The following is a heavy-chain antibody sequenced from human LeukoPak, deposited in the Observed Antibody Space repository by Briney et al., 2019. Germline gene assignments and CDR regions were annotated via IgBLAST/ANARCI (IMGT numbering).Heavy chain of an antibody. CDR3: ARKGAYCGGDCYFDNWFDP. V-gene: IGHV3-7*01. J-gene: IGHJ5*02. Sequence: PGGSLRLSCAASGVTFSSYWMSWVRQVPGKGLEWVANIKQDGSEKYYVDSVKGRFTISRDNAKNSLYLQMNSLRAEDTAVYYCARKGAYCGGDCYFDNWFDPWGQGTLVTVSS. D-gene: IGHD2-21*02. CDR2: IKQDGSEK. CDR1: GVTFSSYW.